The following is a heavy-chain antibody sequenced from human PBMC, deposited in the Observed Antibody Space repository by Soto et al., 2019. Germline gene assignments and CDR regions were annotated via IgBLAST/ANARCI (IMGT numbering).Heavy chain of an antibody. CDR3: ARTTHPGGYSYGYPYYYYGMDV. CDR2: ISYDGSNK. V-gene: IGHV3-30-3*01. J-gene: IGHJ6*02. D-gene: IGHD5-18*01. CDR1: GFTFSSYA. Sequence: GGSLRLSCAASGFTFSSYAMHWVRQAPGKGLEWVAVISYDGSNKYYADSVKGRFTISRDNSKNTLYLQMNSLRAEDTAVYYCARTTHPGGYSYGYPYYYYGMDVWGQGTTVTVYS.